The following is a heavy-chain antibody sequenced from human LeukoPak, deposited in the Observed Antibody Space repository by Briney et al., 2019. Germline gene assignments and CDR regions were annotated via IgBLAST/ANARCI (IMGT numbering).Heavy chain of an antibody. Sequence: TGGSLRLSCVASEITFSTYAMSWVRQAPGKGLEWVSVISSSGSSTYYADSVKGRFTISRDNSKNTLYLQMNSLRAEDTAVYYCARDLAGYSSGWYDYWGQGTLVTVSS. V-gene: IGHV3-23*01. CDR1: EITFSTYA. CDR2: ISSSGSST. J-gene: IGHJ4*02. D-gene: IGHD6-19*01. CDR3: ARDLAGYSSGWYDY.